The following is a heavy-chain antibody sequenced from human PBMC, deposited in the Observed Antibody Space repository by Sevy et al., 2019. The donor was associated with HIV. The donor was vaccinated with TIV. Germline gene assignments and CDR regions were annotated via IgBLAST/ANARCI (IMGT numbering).Heavy chain of an antibody. CDR1: GGSFSGFY. J-gene: IGHJ4*02. CDR2: INHIGST. V-gene: IGHV4-34*01. Sequence: SETLSLTCAVYGGSFSGFYWTWIRQPPGKGLEWIGEINHIGSTTYNPTLKSRVTISVDTSKNQFSLKLSSVTAADTAVYYCARGQWELYYWGQGIQVTVSS. D-gene: IGHD3-3*01. CDR3: ARGQWELYY.